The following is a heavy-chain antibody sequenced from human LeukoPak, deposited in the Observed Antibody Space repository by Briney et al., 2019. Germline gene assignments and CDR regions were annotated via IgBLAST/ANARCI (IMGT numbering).Heavy chain of an antibody. Sequence: GGSLRLSCAVSGLIFSSYGMHWVRQAPGKGLEWVAFIRYDGSNKYYADSVKGRFTISRDNSKNTLYLQMNSLRAEDTAVYYCVKDSKRWKTYYYESGSHYFDYWGQGTLVTVSS. V-gene: IGHV3-30*02. J-gene: IGHJ4*02. CDR1: GLIFSSYG. D-gene: IGHD3-10*01. CDR3: VKDSKRWKTYYYESGSHYFDY. CDR2: IRYDGSNK.